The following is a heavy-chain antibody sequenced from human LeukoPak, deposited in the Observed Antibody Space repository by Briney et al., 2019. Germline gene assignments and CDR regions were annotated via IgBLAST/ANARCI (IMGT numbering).Heavy chain of an antibody. CDR1: GFTFSSYS. V-gene: IGHV3-48*02. CDR3: ARGSYDYVWGSYLGAFDI. CDR2: ISSSSSTI. D-gene: IGHD3-16*02. J-gene: IGHJ3*02. Sequence: GGSLRLSCAASGFTFSSYSMNWDRQAPGKGLEWVSYISSSSSTIYYADSVKGRFTISRDNAKNSLYLQMNSLRDEDTAVYYCARGSYDYVWGSYLGAFDIWGQGTMVTVSS.